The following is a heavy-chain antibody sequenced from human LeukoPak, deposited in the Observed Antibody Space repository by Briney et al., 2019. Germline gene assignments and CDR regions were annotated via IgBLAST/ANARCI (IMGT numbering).Heavy chain of an antibody. D-gene: IGHD2-2*01. CDR1: GGSISSGGYY. J-gene: IGHJ6*03. V-gene: IGHV4-30-2*01. Sequence: SQTLSLTCTVSGGSISSGGYYWSWIRQPPGKGLEWIGYIYHSGSTYYNPSLKSRVTISVDRSKNQFSLKLSSVTAADTAVYCCARTLVVPAVVYYYMDVWGKGTTVTVSS. CDR3: ARTLVVPAVVYYYMDV. CDR2: IYHSGST.